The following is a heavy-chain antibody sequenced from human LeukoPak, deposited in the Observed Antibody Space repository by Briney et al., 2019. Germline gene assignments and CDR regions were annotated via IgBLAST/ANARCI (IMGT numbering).Heavy chain of an antibody. J-gene: IGHJ4*02. CDR3: ARHGYSSSWYGGVIDY. D-gene: IGHD6-13*01. CDR1: GASITTYY. CDR2: IYYSGST. V-gene: IGHV4-39*01. Sequence: SETLSLTCSVSGASITTYYWGWIRQPPGKGLEWIGSIYYSGSTYYNPSLKSRVTISVDTSKNQFSLKLSSVTAADTAVYYCARHGYSSSWYGGVIDYWGQGTLVTVSS.